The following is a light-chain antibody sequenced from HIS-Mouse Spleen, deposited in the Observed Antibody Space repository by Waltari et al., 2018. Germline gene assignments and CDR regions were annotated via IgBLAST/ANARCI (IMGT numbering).Light chain of an antibody. Sequence: SYELTQPPPGSVSPGQTARITCSGDALPKKYAYLYPQKSGQAPVLVIYEDSKRPSGIPERFSGSSSGTMATLTISGAQVEDEADYYCYSTDSSGNHRVFGGGTKLTVL. V-gene: IGLV3-10*01. J-gene: IGLJ2*01. CDR3: YSTDSSGNHRV. CDR2: EDS. CDR1: ALPKKY.